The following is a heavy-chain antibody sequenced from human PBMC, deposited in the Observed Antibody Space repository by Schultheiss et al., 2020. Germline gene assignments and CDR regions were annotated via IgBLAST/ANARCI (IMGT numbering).Heavy chain of an antibody. Sequence: ASVKVSCKASGYTFTSYAMHWVRQAPGQRLEWMGWINAGNGNTKYSQKFQGRVTMTTDTSTSTAYMELRSLRSDDTAVYYCARGTYSSGWEPPFFDYWGQGTLVTVSS. V-gene: IGHV1-3*01. CDR1: GYTFTSYA. J-gene: IGHJ4*02. CDR2: INAGNGNT. D-gene: IGHD6-19*01. CDR3: ARGTYSSGWEPPFFDY.